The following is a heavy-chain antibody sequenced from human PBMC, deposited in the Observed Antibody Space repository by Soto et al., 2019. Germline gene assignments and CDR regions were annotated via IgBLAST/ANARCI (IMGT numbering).Heavy chain of an antibody. CDR1: GGSISSYY. D-gene: IGHD3-22*01. CDR3: GRDSTYYYDSSGRTNYGRDV. CDR2: IYYSGST. J-gene: IGHJ6*02. Sequence: PSETLSLTCTVSGGSISSYYWSWIRQPPGKGLEWIGYIYYSGSTNYNPSLKSRVTISVDTSKNQFSLKLSSVTAADTAVYYCGRDSTYYYDSSGRTNYGRDVWGQGTTVTVSS. V-gene: IGHV4-59*12.